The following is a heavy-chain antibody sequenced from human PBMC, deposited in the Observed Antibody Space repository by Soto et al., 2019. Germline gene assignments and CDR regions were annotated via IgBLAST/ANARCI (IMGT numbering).Heavy chain of an antibody. CDR2: LSGSGGST. CDR3: AKGSLGSYCSLTPCYVDY. V-gene: IGHV3-23*01. J-gene: IGHJ4*02. CDR1: GFSFSGYA. D-gene: IGHD2-2*01. Sequence: EVQLLESGGGLVQPGGSLRLSCAASGFSFSGYAMTWVRQAPGKGLEWVSALSGSGGSTYYEDSVQGRFTVSRDNSKKTLYLKMNSLRAEHTAVYYCAKGSLGSYCSLTPCYVDYWGQGTLVTVSS.